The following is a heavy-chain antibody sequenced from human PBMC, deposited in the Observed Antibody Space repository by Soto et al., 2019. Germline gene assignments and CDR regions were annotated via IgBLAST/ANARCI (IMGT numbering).Heavy chain of an antibody. D-gene: IGHD6-13*01. CDR2: IYPGDSDT. CDR3: ARRGGTNLSSSSWYDVWDYGMDV. J-gene: IGHJ6*02. CDR1: GYSFTSYW. Sequence: TGESLKISCKGSGYSFTSYWIGWVRQMPGKGLEWMGIIYPGDSDTRYSPSFQGQVTISADKSISTAYLQWSSLKASDTAMYYCARRGGTNLSSSSWYDVWDYGMDVWGQGTTVTVSS. V-gene: IGHV5-51*01.